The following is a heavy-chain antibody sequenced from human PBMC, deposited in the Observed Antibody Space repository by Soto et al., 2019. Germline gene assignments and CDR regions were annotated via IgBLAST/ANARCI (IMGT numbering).Heavy chain of an antibody. CDR1: GFTFSSYS. V-gene: IGHV3-21*01. CDR3: ARDTYVQMVHDAFDI. CDR2: ISSSSSYI. J-gene: IGHJ3*02. Sequence: EVQLVESGGGLVKPGGSLRLSCAASGFTFSSYSMNWVRQAPGKGLEWVSSISSSSSYIYYADSVKGRFTISRDNAKNSLYLQMNSLRAEDTAVYYGARDTYVQMVHDAFDIWGQGTMVTVSS. D-gene: IGHD3-16*01.